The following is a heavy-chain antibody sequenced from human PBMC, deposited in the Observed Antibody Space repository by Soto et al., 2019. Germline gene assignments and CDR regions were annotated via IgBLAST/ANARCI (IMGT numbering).Heavy chain of an antibody. CDR2: IWYDGSNK. Sequence: GGSLRLSCAAPGFTFSSYGMHWVRQAPGKGLEWVAVIWYDGSNKYYADSVKGRFTISRDNSKNTLYLQMNSLRAEDTAVYYCAREGRRETLYYYYYYGMDVWGQGTTVTVSS. CDR1: GFTFSSYG. J-gene: IGHJ6*02. CDR3: AREGRRETLYYYYYYGMDV. V-gene: IGHV3-33*01.